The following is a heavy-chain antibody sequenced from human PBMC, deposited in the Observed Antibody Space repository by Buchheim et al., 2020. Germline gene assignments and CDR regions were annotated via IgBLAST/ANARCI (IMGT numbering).Heavy chain of an antibody. J-gene: IGHJ5*02. CDR1: GGSFSGYY. CDR3: ARGRIQAGRWFDP. V-gene: IGHV4-34*01. D-gene: IGHD5-18*01. CDR2: INHSGST. Sequence: QVQLQQWGAGLLKPSETLSLTCAVYGGSFSGYYWSWIRQPPGKGLEWIGEINHSGSTNYNPSLKSRVTISVDTSKNQFSLKLSSVTAADTAVYYCARGRIQAGRWFDPWCQGTL.